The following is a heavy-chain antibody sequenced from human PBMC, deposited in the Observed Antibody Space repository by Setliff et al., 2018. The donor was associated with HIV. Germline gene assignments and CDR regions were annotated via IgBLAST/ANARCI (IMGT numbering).Heavy chain of an antibody. CDR3: ARDAWVEFLEWTFYGMDV. CDR1: GYTFTSYG. CDR2: ISAYNGNT. Sequence: ASVKVSCKASGYTFTSYGISWVRQAPGQGLEWMGWISAYNGNTNHAQKLQGRVTLTTDTSSSTIYMELRSLRSDDTAVYYCARDAWVEFLEWTFYGMDVWGQGTTVTVSS. J-gene: IGHJ6*02. D-gene: IGHD3-3*02. V-gene: IGHV1-18*01.